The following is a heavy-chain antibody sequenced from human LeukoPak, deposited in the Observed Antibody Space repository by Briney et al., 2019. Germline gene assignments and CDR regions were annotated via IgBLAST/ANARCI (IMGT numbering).Heavy chain of an antibody. Sequence: SETLSLTCAVSGGSISSSNWWSWVRQPPGKGLEWIGEIYHSGSTNYNPSLKSRVTISVDKSKNQFSLKLSSVTAADTAVYYCARPYSYGTKGWFDPWGQGTLVTVSS. J-gene: IGHJ5*02. CDR2: IYHSGST. CDR3: ARPYSYGTKGWFDP. CDR1: GGSISSSNW. V-gene: IGHV4-4*02. D-gene: IGHD5-18*01.